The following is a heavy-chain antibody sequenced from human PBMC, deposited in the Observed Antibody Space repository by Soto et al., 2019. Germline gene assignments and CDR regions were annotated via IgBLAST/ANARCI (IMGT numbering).Heavy chain of an antibody. Sequence: PGSCLRLPFAAAGCTVGNDWRPWCRQAPGKGLVWVSHINSDGSSTNYADFVKGRFTIARDNAKNTVYLQMNSLRAEDTAVYYCARDRSYSLDVWGPGTTVTVSS. V-gene: IGHV3-74*01. D-gene: IGHD4-4*01. CDR2: INSDGSST. CDR3: ARDRSYSLDV. J-gene: IGHJ6*02. CDR1: GCTVGNDW.